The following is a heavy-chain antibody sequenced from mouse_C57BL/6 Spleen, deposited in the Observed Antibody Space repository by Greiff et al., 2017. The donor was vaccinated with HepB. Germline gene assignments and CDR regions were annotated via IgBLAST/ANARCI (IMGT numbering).Heavy chain of an antibody. CDR2: IDPSDSYT. V-gene: IGHV1-69*01. J-gene: IGHJ1*03. CDR3: ARWYYGSSV. Sequence: QVHVKQPGAELVMPGASVKLSCKASGYTFTSYWMHWVKQRPGQGLEWIGEIDPSDSYTNYNQKFKGKSTLTVDKSSSTAYMQLSSLTSEDSAVYYCARWYYGSSVWGTGTTVTVSS. D-gene: IGHD1-1*01. CDR1: GYTFTSYW.